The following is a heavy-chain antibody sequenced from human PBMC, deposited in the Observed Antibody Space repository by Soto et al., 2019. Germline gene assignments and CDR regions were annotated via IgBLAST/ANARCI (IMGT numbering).Heavy chain of an antibody. V-gene: IGHV3-21*01. J-gene: IGHJ4*02. D-gene: IGHD3-22*01. CDR2: ISSSSSYI. Sequence: PGGSLRLSCAASGFTFSSYSMNWVRQAPGKGLEWVSSISSSSSYIYYADSVKGRFTISRDNAKNSLYLQMNSLRAEDTAVYYCARGPNAHYYHDSSGSYYGPFFRWGQGTLVTVSS. CDR3: ARGPNAHYYHDSSGSYYGPFFR. CDR1: GFTFSSYS.